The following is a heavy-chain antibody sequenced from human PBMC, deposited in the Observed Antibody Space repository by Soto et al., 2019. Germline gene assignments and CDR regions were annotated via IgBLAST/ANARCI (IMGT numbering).Heavy chain of an antibody. CDR3: ARESEHYGMDV. J-gene: IGHJ6*02. CDR1: GGSISSYY. V-gene: IGHV4-59*01. D-gene: IGHD1-26*01. Sequence: SETLSLTCTVSGGSISSYYWSWIRQPPGKGLEWIGYIYYSGSTNYNPSLKSRVTISVDTSKNQFSLKLSSVTAADTAVYYCARESEHYGMDVWGQGTTVTVSS. CDR2: IYYSGST.